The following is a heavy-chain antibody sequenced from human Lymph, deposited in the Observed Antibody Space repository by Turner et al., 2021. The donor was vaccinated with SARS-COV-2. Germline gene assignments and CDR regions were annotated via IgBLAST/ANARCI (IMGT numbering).Heavy chain of an antibody. CDR3: SRDRSHFGVLDY. CDR1: GFTFTSYG. CDR2: IWYDGSNK. V-gene: IGHV3-33*01. J-gene: IGHJ4*02. Sequence: QVQLVASGGGVVQPGSSLRLSCPASGFTFTSYGMHWVREAPGKGLEWEASIWYDGSNKDYADSEKGRVTVSRDNSKNTVYLQMNSLRVEDTAVYYGSRDRSHFGVLDYWGQGTLVTVSS. D-gene: IGHD3-10*01.